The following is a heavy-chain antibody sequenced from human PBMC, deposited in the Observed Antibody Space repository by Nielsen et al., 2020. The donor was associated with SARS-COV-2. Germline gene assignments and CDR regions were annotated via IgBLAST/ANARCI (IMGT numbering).Heavy chain of an antibody. CDR3: AKEGGYYDSSGYYYAPDY. V-gene: IGHV3-7*05. D-gene: IGHD3-22*01. CDR2: IKQDGSEK. J-gene: IGHJ4*02. CDR1: GFTFSSYW. Sequence: GESLKISCAASGFTFSSYWMSWVRQAPGKGLEWVANIKQDGSEKYYVDSVKGRFTISRDNAKNSLYLQMNSLRAEDTAVYYCAKEGGYYDSSGYYYAPDYWGQGTLVTVSS.